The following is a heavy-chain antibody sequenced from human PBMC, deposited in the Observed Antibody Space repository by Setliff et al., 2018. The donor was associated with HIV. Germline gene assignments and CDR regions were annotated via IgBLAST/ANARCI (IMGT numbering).Heavy chain of an antibody. Sequence: AETLSLTCTVSGCSISSHYWSWIRQPPGKGLEWIGYIYYSGSTNYNPSLKSRVTMSVDTSKNQIYLKLSSVTAADTAVCYCARDMMYHYDRSGSFGWFGPWGQGTQVTVSS. CDR2: IYYSGST. CDR1: GCSISSHY. D-gene: IGHD3-22*01. J-gene: IGHJ5*02. CDR3: ARDMMYHYDRSGSFGWFGP. V-gene: IGHV4-59*11.